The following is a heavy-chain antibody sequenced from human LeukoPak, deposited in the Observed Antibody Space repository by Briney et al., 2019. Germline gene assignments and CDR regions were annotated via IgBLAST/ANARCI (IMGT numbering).Heavy chain of an antibody. CDR1: GFDFSTSA. J-gene: IGHJ4*02. V-gene: IGHV3-30*09. CDR2: ISYDGSHK. Sequence: GTSLRLSCVASGFDFSTSAIHWVRQAPGKGLESVAVISYDGSHKYLADSVKGRSAVSRDNAKNTVYLQMNSLRLEDTALYYCAKDQLPHCSSGSCYLMDSWGQGTLVTVSS. CDR3: AKDQLPHCSSGSCYLMDS. D-gene: IGHD2-15*01.